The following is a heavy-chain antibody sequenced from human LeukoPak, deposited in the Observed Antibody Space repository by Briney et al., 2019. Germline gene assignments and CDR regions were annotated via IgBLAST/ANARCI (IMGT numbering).Heavy chain of an antibody. D-gene: IGHD3-10*01. V-gene: IGHV3-23*01. Sequence: GGTLRLSCVASGFTFSSYDMRWVSQAPGKGREWVSDISGSGGSTYYADSVKGRFTISRDNSKNTLHLQTNSLRAEDTAVYYCAKGPSPFGYYVMDFWGQGTTVTVSS. CDR1: GFTFSSYD. CDR3: AKGPSPFGYYVMDF. CDR2: ISGSGGST. J-gene: IGHJ6*02.